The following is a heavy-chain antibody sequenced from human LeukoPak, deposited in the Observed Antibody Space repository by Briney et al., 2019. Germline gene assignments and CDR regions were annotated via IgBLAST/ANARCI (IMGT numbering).Heavy chain of an antibody. D-gene: IGHD6-19*01. Sequence: SETLSLTCAVSGYSISSGYYWGWIRQPPGKGLEWIGSIYHSGSTYYNPSLKSRVTISVDTSKNQFSLKLSSVTAADTAVYYCASGMGIAVAGLAGDFDYWGQGTLVTVSS. CDR1: GYSISSGYY. V-gene: IGHV4-38-2*01. CDR2: IYHSGST. CDR3: ASGMGIAVAGLAGDFDY. J-gene: IGHJ4*02.